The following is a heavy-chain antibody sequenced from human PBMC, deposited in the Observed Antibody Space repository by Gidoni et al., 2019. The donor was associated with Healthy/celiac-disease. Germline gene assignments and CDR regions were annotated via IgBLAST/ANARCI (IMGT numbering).Heavy chain of an antibody. Sequence: QVQLQESGPGLVKPSQTLSLTCTVSGGSISSGSYYWSWIRQPAGKGLEWIGRIYTSGSTNYNPSLKSRVTISVDTSKNQFSLKLSSVTAADTAVYYCARSLPTYGSGSFYFDYWGQGTLVTVSS. CDR3: ARSLPTYGSGSFYFDY. V-gene: IGHV4-61*02. D-gene: IGHD3-10*01. CDR2: IYTSGST. CDR1: GGSISSGSYY. J-gene: IGHJ4*02.